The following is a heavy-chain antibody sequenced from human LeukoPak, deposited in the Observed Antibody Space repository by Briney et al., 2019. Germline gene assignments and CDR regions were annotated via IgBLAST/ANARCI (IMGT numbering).Heavy chain of an antibody. CDR2: IYSDGST. J-gene: IGHJ4*02. D-gene: IGHD2-8*01. Sequence: GRSLRLSCAASGFTLGSDSVNWVRHAPGKGLEWVSVIYSDGSTYYADAVKGRFTISRDNSKNTLYLQMNSLRAEDTAVYYCARLTVSGQFDYWGQGTLVTVSS. CDR1: GFTLGSDS. V-gene: IGHV3-66*01. CDR3: ARLTVSGQFDY.